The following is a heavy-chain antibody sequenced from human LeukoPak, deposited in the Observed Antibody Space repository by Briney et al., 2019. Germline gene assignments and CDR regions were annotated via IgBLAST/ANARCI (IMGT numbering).Heavy chain of an antibody. CDR2: IYPGDSDT. J-gene: IGHJ4*02. V-gene: IGHV5-51*01. CDR3: AIARYSYGFGFDY. D-gene: IGHD5-18*01. CDR1: GYSFTSYW. Sequence: GESLKISCKGSGYSFTSYWIGWVRQMPGKGLEWMGIIYPGDSDTRYNPSFQGQVTISADKSISTAYLQWSSLKASDTAMYYCAIARYSYGFGFDYWGQGTLVTVSS.